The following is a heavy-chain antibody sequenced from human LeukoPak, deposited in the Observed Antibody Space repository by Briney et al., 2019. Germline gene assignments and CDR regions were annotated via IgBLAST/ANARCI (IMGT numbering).Heavy chain of an antibody. J-gene: IGHJ4*02. CDR1: GGSISGYY. D-gene: IGHD6-13*01. CDR3: ARVASGSNAGTALFDY. CDR2: IYTSGST. V-gene: IGHV4-4*07. Sequence: SETLSLTCTVSGGSISGYYWSWIRQPAGKGLEWIGRIYTSGSTNYNPSLKSRVTMSVDTSKNQFSLKLSSVTAADTAVYYCARVASGSNAGTALFDYWGQGTLVTVSS.